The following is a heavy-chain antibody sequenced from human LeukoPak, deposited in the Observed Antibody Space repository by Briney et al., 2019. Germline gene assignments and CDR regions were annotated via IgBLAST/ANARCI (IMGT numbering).Heavy chain of an antibody. CDR2: ISGSGGTT. Sequence: GGSLRLSCAASGFTFSSYSMSWVRQAPGKGLEWVSGISGSGGTTYSADSVKGRFTISRDNSKTTLYLQMNSLRAEDTAVFYCAKVREKQWLYYFDFWGQGTLVTVSS. V-gene: IGHV3-23*01. CDR3: AKVREKQWLYYFDF. CDR1: GFTFSSYS. J-gene: IGHJ4*02. D-gene: IGHD6-19*01.